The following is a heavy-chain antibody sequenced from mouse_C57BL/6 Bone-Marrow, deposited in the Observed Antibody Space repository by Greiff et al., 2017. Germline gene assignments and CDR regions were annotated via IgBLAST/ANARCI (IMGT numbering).Heavy chain of an antibody. J-gene: IGHJ2*01. V-gene: IGHV1-50*01. Sequence: QVQLQQPGAELVKPGASVKLSCKASGYTFTSYWMQWVKQRPGQGLEWIGEIDPSDSYTNYNQKFKGKATLTVATASSTAYMQLSSLTSEDSAVYYCARIYYYGSSYAHWGQGTTLTVSS. D-gene: IGHD1-1*01. CDR1: GYTFTSYW. CDR3: ARIYYYGSSYAH. CDR2: IDPSDSYT.